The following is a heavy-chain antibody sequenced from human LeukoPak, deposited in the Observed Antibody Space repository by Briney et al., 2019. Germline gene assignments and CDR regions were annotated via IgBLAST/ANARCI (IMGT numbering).Heavy chain of an antibody. CDR3: ARTLGYYDSSPVNY. V-gene: IGHV1-2*02. Sequence: GASVKVSCKASGYTFTGYYMHWVRQAPGQGLEWMGWINPNSGGTNYAQKFQGRVTMTRDTSISTAYMELSRLRSDDTAVYYCARTLGYYDSSPVNYWGQGTLVTVPS. D-gene: IGHD3-22*01. J-gene: IGHJ4*02. CDR2: INPNSGGT. CDR1: GYTFTGYY.